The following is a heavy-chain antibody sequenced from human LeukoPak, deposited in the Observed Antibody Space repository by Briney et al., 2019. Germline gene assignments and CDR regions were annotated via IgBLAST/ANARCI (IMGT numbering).Heavy chain of an antibody. CDR3: ARDHYDILTGHNRYYFDY. CDR1: GGTFSSYA. Sequence: ASVKVSCKASGGTFSSYAISWVRQAPGQGLEWMGGIIPIFGTANYAQKFQGRVTITADKSTSTAYMELSSLRSEDTAVYYCARDHYDILTGHNRYYFDYWGQGTLVIVSS. CDR2: IIPIFGTA. D-gene: IGHD3-9*01. J-gene: IGHJ4*02. V-gene: IGHV1-69*06.